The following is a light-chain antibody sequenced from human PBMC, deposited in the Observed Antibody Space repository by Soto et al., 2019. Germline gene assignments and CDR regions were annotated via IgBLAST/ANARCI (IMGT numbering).Light chain of an antibody. CDR3: QQDGSSPWT. V-gene: IGKV3-20*01. J-gene: IGKJ1*01. CDR2: GAS. CDR1: QSGFSRY. Sequence: EIVLTQSPGTLSLSPGERATLSCRASQSGFSRYLAWFQQKRGQAPRVLIYGASSRATGIPDRFSGSGSVTDFTLTISRLEPEDVAVYYCQQDGSSPWTFGQGTKVEIK.